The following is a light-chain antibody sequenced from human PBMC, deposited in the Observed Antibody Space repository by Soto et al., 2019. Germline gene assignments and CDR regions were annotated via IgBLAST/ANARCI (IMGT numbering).Light chain of an antibody. Sequence: DIVMNQSPDSLAVSLGERATINCKSSQSVLYSSNNNNYLAWYQQKPGQPPKLLIYWASTRESGVPDRFSGSGSGTDFTLTISSLQAEDVAVYYCQKYYGGPPWTFGQGTKVEIK. CDR2: WAS. J-gene: IGKJ1*01. V-gene: IGKV4-1*01. CDR3: QKYYGGPPWT. CDR1: QSVLYSSNNNNY.